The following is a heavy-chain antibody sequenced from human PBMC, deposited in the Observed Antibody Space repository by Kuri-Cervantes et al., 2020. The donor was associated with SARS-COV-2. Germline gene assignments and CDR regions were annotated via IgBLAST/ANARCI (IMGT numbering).Heavy chain of an antibody. V-gene: IGHV3-21*01. CDR1: GFTFRSYS. J-gene: IGHJ3*01. Sequence: GESLKISCAASGFTFRSYSMNWVRQTPGKGLEWVSSIDSSSDYIYYADSVKGRFTISRDNANNSLSLQMNSLGAEDTAVYYCARAELGGYDAFDLWGQGTMVTVSS. CDR3: ARAELGGYDAFDL. D-gene: IGHD3-22*01. CDR2: IDSSSDYI.